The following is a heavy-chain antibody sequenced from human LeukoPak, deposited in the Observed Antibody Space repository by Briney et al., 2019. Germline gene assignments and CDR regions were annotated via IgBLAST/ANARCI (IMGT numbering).Heavy chain of an antibody. V-gene: IGHV3-30*03. CDR2: ISYDGSNK. CDR3: ASGSYYSAFDI. J-gene: IGHJ3*02. CDR1: GFTFSSYG. Sequence: QPGGSPRLSCAASGFTFSSYGMHWVRQAPGKGLEWVAVISYDGSNKYYADSVKGRFTISRDNSKNTLYLQMNSLRAEDTAVYYCASGSYYSAFDIWGQGTMVTVSS. D-gene: IGHD1-26*01.